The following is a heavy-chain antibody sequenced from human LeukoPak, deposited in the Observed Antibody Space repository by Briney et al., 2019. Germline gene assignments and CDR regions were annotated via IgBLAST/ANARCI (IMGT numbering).Heavy chain of an antibody. D-gene: IGHD1-1*01. V-gene: IGHV3-48*02. CDR2: ISSSSSTI. CDR1: GFTFSSYS. J-gene: IGHJ4*02. CDR3: ARDPTGTTGTTRDY. Sequence: GGSLRLSCAASGFTFSSYSMNWVRQAPGKGLEWVSYISSSSSTIYYADSVKGRFTISRDNAKNSLYLQMNSLRDEDTAVYYCARDPTGTTGTTRDYWGQGTLAIVSS.